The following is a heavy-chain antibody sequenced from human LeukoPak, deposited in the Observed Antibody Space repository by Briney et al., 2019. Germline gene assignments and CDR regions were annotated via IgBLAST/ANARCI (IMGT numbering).Heavy chain of an antibody. J-gene: IGHJ4*02. CDR1: GFTFSSYA. CDR2: ISGSGGST. Sequence: GGSLRLSCAASGFTFSSYAMSWVRQAPGKGLEWVSAISGSGGSTYYADSVKGRLTISRDNSKNTLYLQMNSLRAEDTAAYYCAKDLVGEYYYDSSGYYDYWGQGTLVTVSS. D-gene: IGHD3-22*01. V-gene: IGHV3-23*01. CDR3: AKDLVGEYYYDSSGYYDY.